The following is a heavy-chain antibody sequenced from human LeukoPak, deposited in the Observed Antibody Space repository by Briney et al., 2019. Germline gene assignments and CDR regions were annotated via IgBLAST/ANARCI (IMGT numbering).Heavy chain of an antibody. V-gene: IGHV4-31*03. CDR1: GDSISSGGYC. CDR3: ARGILGYCSSTSCYEVRFDY. J-gene: IGHJ4*02. D-gene: IGHD2-2*01. CDR2: IYYSGST. Sequence: SETLSLTCTVSGDSISSGGYCYTWIRQHPGKGLEWIGSIYYSGSTNYNPSLKSRVTISVDTSKNQFSLKLSSVTAADTAVYYCARGILGYCSSTSCYEVRFDYWGQGTLVTVSS.